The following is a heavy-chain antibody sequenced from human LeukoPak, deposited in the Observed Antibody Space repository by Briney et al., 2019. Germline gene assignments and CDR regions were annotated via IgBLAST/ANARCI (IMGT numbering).Heavy chain of an antibody. J-gene: IGHJ4*02. Sequence: GESLKISCKGSGYSFTNYWIGWVRQMPGKGLEWMGIIYPGDSDTSYSPSFQGQVTISADKSISTAYLQWSSLKASDTAMYYCARHQGYSSGWYSFGYFDYWGQGTLVTVSS. D-gene: IGHD6-19*01. CDR2: IYPGDSDT. CDR3: ARHQGYSSGWYSFGYFDY. CDR1: GYSFTNYW. V-gene: IGHV5-51*01.